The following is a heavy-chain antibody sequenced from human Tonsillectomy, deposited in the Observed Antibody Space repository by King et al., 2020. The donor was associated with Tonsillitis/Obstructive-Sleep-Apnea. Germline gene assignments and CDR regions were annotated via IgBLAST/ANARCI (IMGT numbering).Heavy chain of an antibody. Sequence: QLQESGPGLVKPSETLSLTCIVSGGSISRSSYYWGWIRQSPGKGLEWIGSMYGSGNTYYNPSLKSRVTISVDTSKNQFSLKLTSVTAADMAVYYCARLHILTGYDYWGQGSLVTVSS. D-gene: IGHD3-9*01. CDR2: MYGSGNT. CDR1: GGSISRSSYY. V-gene: IGHV4-39*01. CDR3: ARLHILTGYDY. J-gene: IGHJ4*02.